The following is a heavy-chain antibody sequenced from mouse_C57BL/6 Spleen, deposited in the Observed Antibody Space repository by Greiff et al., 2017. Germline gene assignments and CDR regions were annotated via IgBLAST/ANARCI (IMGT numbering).Heavy chain of an antibody. CDR2: INPSNGGT. Sequence: QVQLQQSGTELVKPGASVKLSCKASGYTFTSYWMHWVKQRPGQGLEWIGNINPSNGGTTYNEKFKSKATLTVDKSSSTAYMQLRSLTSEDSAVYYCARWIYYDYDNYAMDYWGQGTSVTVSS. V-gene: IGHV1-53*01. CDR1: GYTFTSYW. CDR3: ARWIYYDYDNYAMDY. D-gene: IGHD2-4*01. J-gene: IGHJ4*01.